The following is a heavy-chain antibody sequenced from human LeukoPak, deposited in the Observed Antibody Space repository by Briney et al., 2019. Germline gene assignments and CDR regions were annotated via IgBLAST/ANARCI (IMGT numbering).Heavy chain of an antibody. Sequence: GESLRLSCAASGFTFTSHSLNWVRQAPGKGLEWLSYISSSSRSGSSAIYYADSVKGRFTISRDNAKNSLYLQMNSLRAEDTAVYYCARRPKTGKNFDYWGQGTLVTVSS. CDR3: ARRPKTGKNFDY. CDR1: GFTFTSHS. CDR2: ISSSSRSGSSAI. V-gene: IGHV3-48*01. J-gene: IGHJ4*02. D-gene: IGHD7-27*01.